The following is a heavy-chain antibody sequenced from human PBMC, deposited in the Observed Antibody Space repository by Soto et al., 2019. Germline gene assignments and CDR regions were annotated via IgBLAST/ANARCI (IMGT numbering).Heavy chain of an antibody. CDR2: ISYDGSNK. D-gene: IGHD6-13*01. CDR1: GFTFSSYG. J-gene: IGHJ4*02. V-gene: IGHV3-30*18. Sequence: GGSLRLSCAASGFTFSSYGMHWVRQAPGKVLEWVAVISYDGSNKYYADSVKGRFTISRDNSKNTLYLQMNSLRAEDTAVYYCANTAGTRFGYWGQGTLVTVYS. CDR3: ANTAGTRFGY.